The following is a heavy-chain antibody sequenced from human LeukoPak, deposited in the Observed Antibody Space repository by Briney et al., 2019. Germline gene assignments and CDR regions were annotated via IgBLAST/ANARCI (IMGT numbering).Heavy chain of an antibody. Sequence: GASVKVSCKASGGTFSSYAISWVRQATGQGLEWMGGIIPIFGTANYAQKFQGRVTITADESTSTAYMELSSLRSEDTAVYYCATQRRQLGRNLGYDAFDIWGQGTMVTVSS. CDR1: GGTFSSYA. CDR3: ATQRRQLGRNLGYDAFDI. D-gene: IGHD6-6*01. V-gene: IGHV1-69*13. J-gene: IGHJ3*02. CDR2: IIPIFGTA.